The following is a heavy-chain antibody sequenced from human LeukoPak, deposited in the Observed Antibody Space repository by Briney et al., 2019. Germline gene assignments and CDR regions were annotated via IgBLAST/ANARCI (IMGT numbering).Heavy chain of an antibody. Sequence: SETLSLTCTVSGGSISSSSYYWGWIRQPPGKGLEWIGSIYYSGSTYYNPSLKSRVTISVDTSKNQFSLKLSSVTAADTAVYYCARFSGYYGSGLNYWGQGTLVTVSS. D-gene: IGHD3-10*01. V-gene: IGHV4-39*01. CDR2: IYYSGST. CDR3: ARFSGYYGSGLNY. CDR1: GGSISSSSYY. J-gene: IGHJ4*02.